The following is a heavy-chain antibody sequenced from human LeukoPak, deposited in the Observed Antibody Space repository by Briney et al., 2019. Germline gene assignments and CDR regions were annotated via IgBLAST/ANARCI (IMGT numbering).Heavy chain of an antibody. CDR3: ARSGYNSSSAPVVTPFKH. D-gene: IGHD3-3*01. Sequence: GGSLRLSCAASGFTFSDYYISWMRQAPGKGLEWVSYISSGGSAIYYRESVKGRFTISRDKANNSVYLQMNSLKAEDTAVYYCARSGYNSSSAPVVTPFKHWGQGALVTVSS. J-gene: IGHJ1*01. CDR1: GFTFSDYY. V-gene: IGHV3-11*01. CDR2: ISSGGSAI.